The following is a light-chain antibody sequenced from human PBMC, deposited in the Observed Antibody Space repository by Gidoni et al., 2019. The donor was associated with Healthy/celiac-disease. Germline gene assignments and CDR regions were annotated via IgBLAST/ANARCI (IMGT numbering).Light chain of an antibody. J-gene: IGKJ1*01. CDR1: QGISSY. Sequence: SPSSFSASTGDRVTITCRASQGISSYLALYQQKPGKAPKLLIYAASTLQSGVPSRFSGSGSGTDFTLTISCLQSEDFATYYCQQYYSYFWTFGQXTKVEIK. CDR3: QQYYSYFWT. CDR2: AAS. V-gene: IGKV1-8*01.